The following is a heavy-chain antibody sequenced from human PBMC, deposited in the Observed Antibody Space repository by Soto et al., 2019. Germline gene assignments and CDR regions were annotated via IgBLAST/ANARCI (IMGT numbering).Heavy chain of an antibody. CDR1: GGSISSSNYY. CDR3: ARYLGDYTWDYFDY. Sequence: PSETLSLTCTVSGGSISSSNYYWGWVRQPPGKGLEWIGYISYSGSTNYHPSLKSRVTISIDTSKNQFSLNLSSVTAADTAVYYCARYLGDYTWDYFDYWGQGTLVTVS. V-gene: IGHV4-61*05. J-gene: IGHJ4*02. CDR2: ISYSGST. D-gene: IGHD4-17*01.